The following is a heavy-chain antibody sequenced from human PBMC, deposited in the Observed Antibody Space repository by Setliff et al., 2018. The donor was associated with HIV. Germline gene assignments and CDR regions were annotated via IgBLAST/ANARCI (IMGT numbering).Heavy chain of an antibody. J-gene: IGHJ3*01. V-gene: IGHV1-18*01. Sequence: EASVKVSCKASGYTFSSYGISWVLQAPGQGLEWMGWISGYNGNTKYVQKLQGRVTMTTDTSTRTVYMELRSLRHDDTAEYFCARVPYRSAWFSGGHDAFDVWGQGTMVTVSS. CDR2: ISGYNGNT. D-gene: IGHD6-19*01. CDR3: ARVPYRSAWFSGGHDAFDV. CDR1: GYTFSSYG.